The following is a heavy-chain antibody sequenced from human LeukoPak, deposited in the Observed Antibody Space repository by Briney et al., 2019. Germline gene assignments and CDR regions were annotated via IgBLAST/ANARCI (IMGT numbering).Heavy chain of an antibody. Sequence: GGSLRLSCAASGFTFSSYAMHWVRQAPGKGLEWVAVISYDGSNKYYADSVKGRITISRDNSKNTLYLQMNSLRAEDTALYFCARDQQQMALYYYYGMDVWGQGTTVTVSS. J-gene: IGHJ6*02. D-gene: IGHD5-24*01. CDR1: GFTFSSYA. CDR2: ISYDGSNK. CDR3: ARDQQQMALYYYYGMDV. V-gene: IGHV3-30*04.